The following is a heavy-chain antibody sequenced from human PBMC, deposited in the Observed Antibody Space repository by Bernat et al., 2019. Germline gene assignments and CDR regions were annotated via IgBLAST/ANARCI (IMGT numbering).Heavy chain of an antibody. V-gene: IGHV3-15*01. D-gene: IGHD3-16*01. CDR3: ITSLGY. CDR2: IKSKIDGGTT. J-gene: IGHJ4*02. CDR1: GFTFSDAW. Sequence: VQLVESGGGLVKPGGSLRLSCAASGFTFSDAWMSWVRQAPGKGLEWVGRIKSKIDGGTTDYAAPVKGRFTISRDDSKNTLYLQMNSLRTEDTAVYYCITSLGYWGQGTLVTVSS.